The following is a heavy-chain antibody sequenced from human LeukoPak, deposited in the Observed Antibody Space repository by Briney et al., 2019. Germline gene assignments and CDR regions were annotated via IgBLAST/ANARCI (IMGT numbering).Heavy chain of an antibody. D-gene: IGHD2-15*01. Sequence: ASVKVSCKASGYTFTSYAMNRVRQAPGQGLEWMGWINPNSGGTNYAQKFQGRVTMTRDTSISTAYMELSRLRSDDTAVYYCARPPRVYCSGGSCYSLVYWGQGTLVTVSS. J-gene: IGHJ4*02. CDR1: GYTFTSYA. CDR2: INPNSGGT. CDR3: ARPPRVYCSGGSCYSLVY. V-gene: IGHV1-2*02.